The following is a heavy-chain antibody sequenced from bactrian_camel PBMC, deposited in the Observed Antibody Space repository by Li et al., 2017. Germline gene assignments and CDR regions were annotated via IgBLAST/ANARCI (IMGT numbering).Heavy chain of an antibody. CDR2: FFTGGGST. Sequence: QVQLVESGGGSVQSGGSLRLSCVASGYTYSSSCMGWFRQAPGKERELVASFFTGGGSTYYADSVKGRFTIFTDNAKNTLYLQLNSLTTEDTAMYYCSKVRFDGASWFSPYYAMRDWGNGTQVTVS. V-gene: IGHV3S1*01. CDR1: GYTYSSSC. J-gene: IGHJ7*01. D-gene: IGHD6*01.